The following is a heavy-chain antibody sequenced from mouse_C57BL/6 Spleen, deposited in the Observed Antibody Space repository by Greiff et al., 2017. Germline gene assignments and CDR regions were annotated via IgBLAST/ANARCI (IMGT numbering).Heavy chain of an antibody. CDR2: IRLKSDNYAT. CDR1: GFTFSNYW. V-gene: IGHV6-3*01. J-gene: IGHJ2*01. Sequence: EVKLVESGGGLVQPGGSMKLSCVASGFTFSNYWMNWVRQSPEKGLEWVAQIRLKSDNYATHYAESVKGRFTISRDDSKSSVYLQMNNLRAEDTGIYCGTGRDYDEFDYWGQGTTLTVSS. D-gene: IGHD2-4*01. CDR3: TGRDYDEFDY.